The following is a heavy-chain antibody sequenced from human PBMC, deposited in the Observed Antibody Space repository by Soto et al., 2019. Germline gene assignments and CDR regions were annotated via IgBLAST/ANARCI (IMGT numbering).Heavy chain of an antibody. V-gene: IGHV1-46*01. J-gene: IGHJ6*02. CDR1: GYTFTSYY. CDR2: INPSGGST. Sequence: ASVKVSCKASGYTFTSYYMHWVRQAPGQGLEWMGIINPSGGSTSYAQKFQGRVTMTRDTSTSTVYMELSSLRSENTAVYYCARDSPLRGYIVATTFYYYYGMDVWGQGTTVTGSS. D-gene: IGHD5-12*01. CDR3: ARDSPLRGYIVATTFYYYYGMDV.